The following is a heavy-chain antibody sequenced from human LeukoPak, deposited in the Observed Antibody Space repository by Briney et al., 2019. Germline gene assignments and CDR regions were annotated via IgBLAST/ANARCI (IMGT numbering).Heavy chain of an antibody. D-gene: IGHD1-1*01. CDR2: INHSGST. Sequence: KPSETLSLTCAVYGGSFSGYYWSWIRQPPGKGLEWIGEINHSGSTNYNPSLKSRVTISVDTSKNQFSLKLSSVTAADTAVYYCAREGRTKTGPVVDYWGQGTLVTVSS. J-gene: IGHJ4*02. V-gene: IGHV4-34*01. CDR3: AREGRTKTGPVVDY. CDR1: GGSFSGYY.